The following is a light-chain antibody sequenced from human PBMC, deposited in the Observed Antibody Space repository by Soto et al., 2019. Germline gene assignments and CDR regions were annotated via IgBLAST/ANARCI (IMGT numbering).Light chain of an antibody. CDR3: QTWGTGIQV. J-gene: IGLJ2*01. Sequence: QPVLTQSPSASASLGASVTLTFTLSSGHSSYAIAWHQQHPEKGPRYLMKLNSAGSHSKGDGIPDRFSGSSSGAERYLTISSLQSEDEADCYCQTWGTGIQVFGGGTKVTVL. CDR1: SGHSSYA. CDR2: LNSAGSH. V-gene: IGLV4-69*01.